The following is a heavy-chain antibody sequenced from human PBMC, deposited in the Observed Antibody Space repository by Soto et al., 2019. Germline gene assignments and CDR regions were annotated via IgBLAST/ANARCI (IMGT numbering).Heavy chain of an antibody. CDR3: ARFLPPRPYDY. CDR1: VFTLRSYA. CDR2: ISYDGSNK. J-gene: IGHJ4*02. Sequence: RPSCAASVFTLRSYAMHWVRQAPGKGLEWVAVISYDGSNKYYADSVKGRFTISRDNSKNTLYLQMNSLRAEDTAVYYCARFLPPRPYDYCGQRTLVTVSS. V-gene: IGHV3-30-3*01.